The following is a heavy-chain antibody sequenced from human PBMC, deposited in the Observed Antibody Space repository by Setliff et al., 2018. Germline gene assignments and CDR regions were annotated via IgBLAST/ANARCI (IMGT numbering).Heavy chain of an antibody. D-gene: IGHD6-25*01. CDR3: ARGNSGGDY. V-gene: IGHV3-7*04. CDR2: IKQDGSEK. J-gene: IGHJ4*02. CDR1: GFTFSNYW. Sequence: GGSLRLSCEASGFTFSNYWMSWVRQTARKGLEWVAYIKQDGSEKYYVDSVKGRFTISRDNAKNTLYLQMNSLRAEDTAVYYCARGNSGGDYWGQGTLVTVSS.